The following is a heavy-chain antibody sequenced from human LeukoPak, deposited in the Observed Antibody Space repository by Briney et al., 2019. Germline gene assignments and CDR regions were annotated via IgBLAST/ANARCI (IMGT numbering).Heavy chain of an antibody. Sequence: ASVTVSCKASGYTFTGYYMLWVRQAPGQGLEWMGWINANSGATQYGQNFQGRLTMTRDTSISTAYMEVSRLTSDDTAVYYCARVWSTVNSGLNYFDPWGQGNLVTVSS. D-gene: IGHD6-19*01. CDR3: ARVWSTVNSGLNYFDP. J-gene: IGHJ5*02. CDR2: INANSGAT. CDR1: GYTFTGYY. V-gene: IGHV1-2*02.